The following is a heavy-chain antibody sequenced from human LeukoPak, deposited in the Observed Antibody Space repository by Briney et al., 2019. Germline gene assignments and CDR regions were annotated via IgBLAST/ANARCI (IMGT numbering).Heavy chain of an antibody. CDR1: GASIRNGGYY. V-gene: IGHV4-30-4*01. CDR2: TYYTGST. D-gene: IGHD5-12*01. CDR3: ARDRNSGYEFDY. J-gene: IGHJ4*02. Sequence: SQTLSLTCTVSGASIRNGGYYWSWIRQPPGKGLEWVGHTYYTGSTSYNPSLKSRISISVDTSKNQFSLKLSSMTAADTAVYYCARDRNSGYEFDYWGQGTLVTVSS.